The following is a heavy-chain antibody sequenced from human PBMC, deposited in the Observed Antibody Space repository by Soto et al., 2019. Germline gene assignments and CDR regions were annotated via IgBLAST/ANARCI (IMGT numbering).Heavy chain of an antibody. Sequence: QVQLVQSGAEMKKPGSSVKVSCQSSGGTFNTYAMNWVRQAPGQGPEWMGDISPMFGAANYAPKFQVRVTITADESTGTSYMQLSSLTSEDTALYFCAREVQVHTPAFVYWGQGTLVTLSS. CDR1: GGTFNTYA. D-gene: IGHD3-10*01. V-gene: IGHV1-69*19. CDR3: AREVQVHTPAFVY. J-gene: IGHJ4*02. CDR2: ISPMFGAA.